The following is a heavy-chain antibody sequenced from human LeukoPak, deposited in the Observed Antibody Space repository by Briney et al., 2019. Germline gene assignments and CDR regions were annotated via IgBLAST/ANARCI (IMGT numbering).Heavy chain of an antibody. D-gene: IGHD6-13*01. J-gene: IGHJ4*02. V-gene: IGHV1-2*02. Sequence: GASVKVSCKASGYTFTGYYMHWVRQAPGQGLEWMGWINPNSGGTDYAQKFQGRVTMTRDTSISTAYMELSRLRSDDTAVYYCARREGDSSSWFDYWGQGTLVTVSS. CDR2: INPNSGGT. CDR3: ARREGDSSSWFDY. CDR1: GYTFTGYY.